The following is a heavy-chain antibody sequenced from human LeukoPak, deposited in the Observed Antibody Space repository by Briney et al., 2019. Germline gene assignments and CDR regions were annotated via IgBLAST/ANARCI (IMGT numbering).Heavy chain of an antibody. J-gene: IGHJ4*02. CDR2: IYPGDSDT. CDR3: AKVNSGTYSGYFDY. V-gene: IGHV5-51*01. Sequence: GAALQISCKGSGSHFTNYWIGWVRQLPGKGLEWMGIIYPGDSDTRYSPSFQGQVTISADKSISTAYLQWSSLKASDTAMYYCAKVNSGTYSGYFDYWGQGTLVTVSS. D-gene: IGHD1-26*01. CDR1: GSHFTNYW.